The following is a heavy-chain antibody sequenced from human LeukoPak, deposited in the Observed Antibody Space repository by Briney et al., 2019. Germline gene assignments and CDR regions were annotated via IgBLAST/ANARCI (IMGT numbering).Heavy chain of an antibody. Sequence: SQTLSLTCTVSGGSISSGGYYWSWIRQHPGKGLEWIGYIYYSGSTYYNPSLKSRVTISVDTSKNQFSLKLGSVTAADTAVYYCASSSTLYCGGDCYPFDYWGQGTLVTVSS. CDR3: ASSSTLYCGGDCYPFDY. J-gene: IGHJ4*02. D-gene: IGHD2-21*02. CDR1: GGSISSGGYY. V-gene: IGHV4-31*03. CDR2: IYYSGST.